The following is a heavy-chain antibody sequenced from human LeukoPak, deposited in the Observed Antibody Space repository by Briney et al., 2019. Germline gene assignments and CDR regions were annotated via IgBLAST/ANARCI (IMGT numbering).Heavy chain of an antibody. CDR1: GFTFSSYG. Sequence: PGGSLRLSCAASGFTFSSYGMHGVRQAPGKGLEWVAVIWYDGSNKYYADSVKGRFTISRDNSKNTLYLQMNSLRAEDTAVYYCARGLYSSSWNWFDPWGQGTLVTVSS. CDR2: IWYDGSNK. J-gene: IGHJ5*02. D-gene: IGHD6-13*01. CDR3: ARGLYSSSWNWFDP. V-gene: IGHV3-33*01.